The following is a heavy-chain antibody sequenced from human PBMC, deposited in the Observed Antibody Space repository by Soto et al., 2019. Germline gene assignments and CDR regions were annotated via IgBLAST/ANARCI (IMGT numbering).Heavy chain of an antibody. D-gene: IGHD3-10*01. V-gene: IGHV1-24*01. CDR3: ATEFGFGEPRDPRDAFDI. CDR2: FDPEDGET. Sequence: ASVKVSCKVSGYTLTELSMHWVRQAPGKGLEWMGGFDPEDGETIYAQKFQGRVTMTEDTSTDTAYMELSSLRSEDTAVYYCATEFGFGEPRDPRDAFDIWGQGTMVTVSS. J-gene: IGHJ3*02. CDR1: GYTLTELS.